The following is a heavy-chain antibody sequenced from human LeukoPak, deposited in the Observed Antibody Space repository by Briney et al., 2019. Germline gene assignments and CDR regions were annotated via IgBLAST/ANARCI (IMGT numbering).Heavy chain of an antibody. CDR1: GYSLYSNFY. D-gene: IGHD3-10*01. CDR2: IYHSGSS. V-gene: IGHV4-38-2*01. J-gene: IGHJ4*02. Sequence: SETLSLSCAVSGYSLYSNFYWGWIQQPPGKGLEWFGSIYHSGSSYYNPSLKSRVTISMETSNNQFSLKLTSVTATDTAIYYCARHDSSGSSGTYYSVDYWGRGTLVTVSS. CDR3: ARHDSSGSSGTYYSVDY.